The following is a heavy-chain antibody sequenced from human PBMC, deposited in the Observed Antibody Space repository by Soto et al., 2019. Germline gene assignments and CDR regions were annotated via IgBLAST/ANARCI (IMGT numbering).Heavy chain of an antibody. Sequence: GGSLRLSCAASGFTFSSYDMHWVRQATGKGLEWVSAIGTAGDTYYPGSVKGRFTISRENAKNSLYLQMNSLRAGDTAVYYCARDSGGYCSGGSCYGVYYWGQGTLVTVSS. D-gene: IGHD2-15*01. CDR3: ARDSGGYCSGGSCYGVYY. J-gene: IGHJ4*02. CDR2: IGTAGDT. V-gene: IGHV3-13*01. CDR1: GFTFSSYD.